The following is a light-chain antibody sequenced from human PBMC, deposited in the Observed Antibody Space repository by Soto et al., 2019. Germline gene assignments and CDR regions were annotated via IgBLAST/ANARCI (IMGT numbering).Light chain of an antibody. Sequence: DIQMTQSPSSLSASVGDRVTITCRASQSISSYLNWYQQKPGKAPKLLIYAASSLQSGVPSRFSGSGSGTDFTLTISSLQPEDVATYYCQQSYSTPYTGGQGTKLEIK. J-gene: IGKJ2*01. CDR1: QSISSY. CDR3: QQSYSTPYT. CDR2: AAS. V-gene: IGKV1-39*01.